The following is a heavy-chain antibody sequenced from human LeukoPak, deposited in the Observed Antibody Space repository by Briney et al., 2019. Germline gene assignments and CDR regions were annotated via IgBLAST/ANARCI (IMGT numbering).Heavy chain of an antibody. Sequence: ASVKVSCKASGYTFTSYAMHWVRQAPGQGLEWMGWITPSGGTNYPQKFQGRVAITRDTSITTAYMDLSRLTSDDTAVYYCARSFNSRGYYYYGMDVWGQGITVTVSS. V-gene: IGHV1-2*02. CDR3: ARSFNSRGYYYYGMDV. D-gene: IGHD3-22*01. CDR2: ITPSGGT. CDR1: GYTFTSYA. J-gene: IGHJ6*02.